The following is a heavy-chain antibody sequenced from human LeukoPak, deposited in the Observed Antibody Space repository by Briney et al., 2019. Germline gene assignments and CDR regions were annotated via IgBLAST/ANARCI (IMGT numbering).Heavy chain of an antibody. J-gene: IGHJ6*03. D-gene: IGHD3-3*01. Sequence: SVKVSCKASGGTFSSYAISWVRQAPGQGLEWMGGIIPIFGTANYTQKFQGRVTITTDESTSTAYMELSSLRSEDTAVYYCASGAIFGVVISGEYYYYMDVWGKGTTVTVSS. CDR1: GGTFSSYA. V-gene: IGHV1-69*05. CDR2: IIPIFGTA. CDR3: ASGAIFGVVISGEYYYYMDV.